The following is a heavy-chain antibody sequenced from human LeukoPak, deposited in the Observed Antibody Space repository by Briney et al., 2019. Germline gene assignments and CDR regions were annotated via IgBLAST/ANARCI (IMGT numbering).Heavy chain of an antibody. CDR1: GGSISSYY. CDR3: ARGLGRYCTNGVCYSYYFDY. CDR2: IYYSGST. D-gene: IGHD2-8*01. V-gene: IGHV4-59*01. J-gene: IGHJ4*02. Sequence: SETLSLTCTVSGGSISSYYWSWIRQPPGKGLEWIGYIYYSGSTNYNPSLKSRVTISVDTSKNQFSLKLSSVTAADTAVYYCARGLGRYCTNGVCYSYYFDYWGQGTLVTVSS.